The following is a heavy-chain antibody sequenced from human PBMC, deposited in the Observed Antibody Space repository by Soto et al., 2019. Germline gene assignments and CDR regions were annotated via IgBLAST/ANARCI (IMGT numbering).Heavy chain of an antibody. V-gene: IGHV4-31*03. J-gene: IGHJ5*02. CDR3: ASFLTLYGSGAVSRTRWFDP. Sequence: QVQLQESGPGLVKPSQTLSLTCTVSGGSISSGGYYWSWIRQHPGKGLEWIGYIYYSGSTYYNPSLRGRVTISVDTSKNQFSLKLSSVTAADTAVYYWASFLTLYGSGAVSRTRWFDPWGQGTLVTVSS. CDR2: IYYSGST. D-gene: IGHD3-10*01. CDR1: GGSISSGGYY.